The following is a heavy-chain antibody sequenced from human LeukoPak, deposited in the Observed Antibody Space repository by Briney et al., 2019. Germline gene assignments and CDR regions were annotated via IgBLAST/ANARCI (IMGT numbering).Heavy chain of an antibody. CDR3: ARISAGRYGMDV. J-gene: IGHJ6*02. CDR1: GGSVTNGGYY. CDR2: VYYTGST. V-gene: IGHV4-31*03. Sequence: SQTLSLTCTVSGGSVTNGGYYWSWIRQHPEKGLEWIGYVYYTGSTYYNPSLKSRVIISSDTSKNQFSLKVSSVTAADTAVYYCARISAGRYGMDVWGQGTTVTVSS. D-gene: IGHD6-6*01.